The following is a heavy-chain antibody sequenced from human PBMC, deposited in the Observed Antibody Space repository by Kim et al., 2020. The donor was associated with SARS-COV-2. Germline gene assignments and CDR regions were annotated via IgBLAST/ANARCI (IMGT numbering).Heavy chain of an antibody. CDR1: GGSVSSGSYY. V-gene: IGHV4-61*01. J-gene: IGHJ6*02. D-gene: IGHD3-16*01. Sequence: SETLSLTCTVSGGSVSSGSYYWSWIRQPPGKGLEWIGYIYYSGSTNYNPSLKSRVTISVDTSKNQFSLKLSSVTAADTAVYYCARDVWPLAGNSGSLYYYYGMDVWGQGTTVTVSS. CDR2: IYYSGST. CDR3: ARDVWPLAGNSGSLYYYYGMDV.